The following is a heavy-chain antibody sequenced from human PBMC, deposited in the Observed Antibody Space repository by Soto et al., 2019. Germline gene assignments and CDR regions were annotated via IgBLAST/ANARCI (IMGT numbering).Heavy chain of an antibody. CDR3: ARTDDYGDYGWYFDY. D-gene: IGHD4-17*01. CDR1: GFTFSSYA. CDR2: ISYDGSNK. Sequence: QVQLVESGGGVVQPGRSLRLSCAASGFTFSSYAMHWVRQAPGKVLEWVAVISYDGSNKYYADSVKGRFTISRDNSKNTLYLQMNSLRAEDTAVYYCARTDDYGDYGWYFDYWGQGTLVTVSS. V-gene: IGHV3-30-3*01. J-gene: IGHJ4*02.